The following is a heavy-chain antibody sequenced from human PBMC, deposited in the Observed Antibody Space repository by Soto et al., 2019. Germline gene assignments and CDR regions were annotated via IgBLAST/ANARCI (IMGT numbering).Heavy chain of an antibody. V-gene: IGHV3-30-3*01. J-gene: IGHJ6*02. CDR2: ISYDGSNK. CDR3: ARDKAADLDV. D-gene: IGHD6-13*01. Sequence: PGGSLRLSCAASGFTFSSYAMHWVRQAPGKGLEWVAVISYDGSNKYYADSVKGRFTISRDNSKNTLYLQMNSLRAEDTAVYYCARDKAADLDVWGQGTTVTVSS. CDR1: GFTFSSYA.